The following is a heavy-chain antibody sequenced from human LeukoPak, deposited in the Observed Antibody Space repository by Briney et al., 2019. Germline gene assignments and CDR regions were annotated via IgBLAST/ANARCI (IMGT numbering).Heavy chain of an antibody. V-gene: IGHV1-69*13. CDR2: IIPIFGTA. J-gene: IGHJ4*02. Sequence: SVKVSCKASGGTFSSYAISWVRQAPGQGLEWMGGIIPIFGTANYAQKFQGRVTITADESTSTAYVELSSLRSEDTAVYYCAREEYYYDSSGYYLLYYFDYWGQGTLVTVSS. D-gene: IGHD3-22*01. CDR3: AREEYYYDSSGYYLLYYFDY. CDR1: GGTFSSYA.